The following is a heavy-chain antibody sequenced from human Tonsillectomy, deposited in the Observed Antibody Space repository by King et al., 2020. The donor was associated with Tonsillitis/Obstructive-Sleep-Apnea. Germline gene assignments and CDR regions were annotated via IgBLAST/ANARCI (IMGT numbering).Heavy chain of an antibody. Sequence: VQLVESGGGVVQPGRSLRLSCAASGFTFSTYGMHWVRQAPGKGLEWVAVISSNGEGKYYGDSVKGRFTISRDNSKNTLYLQMNSLRAEGTAVYYCARDTHSSVFGTFFHDCGQGTLCSVSS. CDR1: GFTFSTYG. D-gene: IGHD6-19*01. CDR2: ISSNGEGK. CDR3: ARDTHSSVFGTFFHD. V-gene: IGHV3-30*03. J-gene: IGHJ4*02.